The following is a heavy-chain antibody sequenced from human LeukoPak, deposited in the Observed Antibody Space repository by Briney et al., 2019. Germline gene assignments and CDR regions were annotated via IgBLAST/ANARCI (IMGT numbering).Heavy chain of an antibody. V-gene: IGHV3-7*01. CDR3: AGDGLNWNYGYYYYYGMDV. D-gene: IGHD1-7*01. CDR1: GFTFSSYW. CDR2: IKQDGSEK. J-gene: IGHJ6*02. Sequence: PGGSLRLSCAASGFTFSSYWMSWVRQAPGKGLEWVANIKQDGSEKYYVDSVKGRFTISRDNAKNSLYLQMNSLRAEDTAVYYCAGDGLNWNYGYYYYYGMDVWGQGTTVTVSS.